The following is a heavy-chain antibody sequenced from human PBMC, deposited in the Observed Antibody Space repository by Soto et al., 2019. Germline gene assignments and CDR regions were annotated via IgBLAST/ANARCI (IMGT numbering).Heavy chain of an antibody. J-gene: IGHJ4*02. CDR1: GFSLTTSGVG. CDR2: IYWDDDK. V-gene: IGHV2-5*02. CDR3: VHSHVDYYGSGSYYLFFDY. D-gene: IGHD3-10*01. Sequence: QITLKESGPTLVKPTQTLTLTCTFSGFSLTTSGVGVGWIRQPPGKALEWLALIYWDDDKRYSPSLKSRLAITKDTSKNQVVLTLTNMDPVDTGTYYCVHSHVDYYGSGSYYLFFDYWGQGTLVTVSS.